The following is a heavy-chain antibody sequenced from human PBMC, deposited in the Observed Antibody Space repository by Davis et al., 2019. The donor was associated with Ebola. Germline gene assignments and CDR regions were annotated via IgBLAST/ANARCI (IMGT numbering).Heavy chain of an antibody. V-gene: IGHV3-23*01. J-gene: IGHJ4*02. Sequence: SCKASGFTFSSYAMSWVRQAPGKGLEWVSAISGSGGSTYYAGSVKGRFTISRDNSKNTLYLQMNSLRAEDTAVYYCAKDRRTVTTDWDYWGQGTLVTVSS. CDR2: ISGSGGST. CDR3: AKDRRTVTTDWDY. D-gene: IGHD4-17*01. CDR1: GFTFSSYA.